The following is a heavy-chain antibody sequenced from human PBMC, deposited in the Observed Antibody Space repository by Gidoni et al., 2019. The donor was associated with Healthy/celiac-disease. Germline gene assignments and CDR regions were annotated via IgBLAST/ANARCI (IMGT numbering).Heavy chain of an antibody. Sequence: QVQLVESGGGVVQPGRSLRLSCAASGFTFSSYGMHWVRQAPGKGLEWVAVIWYDGSNKYYADSVKGRFTISRDNSKNTLYLQMNSLRAEDTAVYYCARVGRAYSSSSRYYYYGMDVWGQGTTVTVSS. CDR2: IWYDGSNK. V-gene: IGHV3-33*01. J-gene: IGHJ6*02. D-gene: IGHD6-6*01. CDR3: ARVGRAYSSSSRYYYYGMDV. CDR1: GFTFSSYG.